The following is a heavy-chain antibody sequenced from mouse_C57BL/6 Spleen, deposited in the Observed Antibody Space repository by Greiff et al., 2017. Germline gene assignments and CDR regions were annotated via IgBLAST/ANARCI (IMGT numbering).Heavy chain of an antibody. CDR1: GFNIKDDY. V-gene: IGHV14-4*01. CDR3: TSGYYVFAD. J-gene: IGHJ3*01. D-gene: IGHD2-3*01. Sequence: EVQLQESGAELVRPGASVKLSCTASGFNIKDDYMHWVKQRPEQGLEWIGWIDPENGDTEYASKFQGKATITADTSSNTAYLQLSSLTSEDTAVYYCTSGYYVFADWGQGTLVTVSA. CDR2: IDPENGDT.